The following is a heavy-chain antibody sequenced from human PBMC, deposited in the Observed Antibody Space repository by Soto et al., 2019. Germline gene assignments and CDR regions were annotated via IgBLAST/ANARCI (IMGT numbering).Heavy chain of an antibody. CDR1: GFSFSSYA. CDR2: ISARGGSS. V-gene: IGHV3-23*01. Sequence: DVQLLESGGGLVQPGGSLRLSCAASGFSFSSYAMVWVRQAPGKGLEWVSVISARGGSSYFADSVKGRFTISRDNSKKVLSRKMNTLRPEDTAIYFCAKVSTRYSASVDTWGKGTLSSSPQ. J-gene: IGHJ5*02. D-gene: IGHD5-18*01. CDR3: AKVSTRYSASVDT.